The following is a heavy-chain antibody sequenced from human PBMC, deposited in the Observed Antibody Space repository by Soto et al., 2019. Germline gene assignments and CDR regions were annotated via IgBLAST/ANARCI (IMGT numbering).Heavy chain of an antibody. CDR1: GFTFDDYA. Sequence: VQLVESGGGLVQPGRSLRLSCAASGFTFDDYAMHWVRQAPGKGLEWVSGISWNSGRIGYADSVKGRFTISRDNAKNSLYLQMNSLRAEDTALYYCAKGLRAYYCYGMDVWGQGTTVTVSS. D-gene: IGHD3-3*01. CDR2: ISWNSGRI. V-gene: IGHV3-9*01. CDR3: AKGLRAYYCYGMDV. J-gene: IGHJ6*02.